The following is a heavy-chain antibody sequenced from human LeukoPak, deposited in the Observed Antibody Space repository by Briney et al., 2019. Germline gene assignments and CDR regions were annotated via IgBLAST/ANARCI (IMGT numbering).Heavy chain of an antibody. V-gene: IGHV5-51*01. CDR2: IYPGDFRT. J-gene: IGHJ5*02. CDR3: AGRDLTSSRSGP. D-gene: IGHD2-2*01. Sequence: GESLKISCEGFAYSSTNYWIGWVRQMPGKGLEWMGVIYPGDFRTRYSPSFQGQVTISVDKSINTAYLQWSSLKASDTAMYYCAGRDLTSSRSGPWGQGTLVTVSS. CDR1: AYSSTNYW.